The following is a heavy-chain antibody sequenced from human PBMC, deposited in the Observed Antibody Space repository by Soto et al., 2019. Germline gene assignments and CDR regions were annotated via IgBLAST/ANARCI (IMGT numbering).Heavy chain of an antibody. V-gene: IGHV4-34*01. CDR1: GGSFSGYY. CDR3: ARGFYCSSTSCYLDY. D-gene: IGHD2-2*01. CDR2: INHSGST. J-gene: IGHJ4*02. Sequence: PSETLSLTCAVYGGSFSGYYWSWIRQPPGKGLEWIGEINHSGSTNYNPSLKSRVTISVDTSKNQFSLKLSSVTAADTAVYYCARGFYCSSTSCYLDYWGQGTLVTVSS.